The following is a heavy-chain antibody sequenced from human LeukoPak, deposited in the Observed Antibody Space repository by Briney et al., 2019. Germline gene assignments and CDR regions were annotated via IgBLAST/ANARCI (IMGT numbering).Heavy chain of an antibody. CDR1: GYTFTSYY. V-gene: IGHV1-46*01. J-gene: IGHJ4*02. Sequence: ASVKVSCKASGYTFTSYYMHWVRQAPGQGLEWMGIINPSGGSTSYAQKFQGRVTMTRDMSASTVYMELSSPTSDDTAVYYCARKKLEVVATYDFWGQGTLITVSS. CDR2: INPSGGST. CDR3: ARKKLEVVATYDF. D-gene: IGHD3-22*01.